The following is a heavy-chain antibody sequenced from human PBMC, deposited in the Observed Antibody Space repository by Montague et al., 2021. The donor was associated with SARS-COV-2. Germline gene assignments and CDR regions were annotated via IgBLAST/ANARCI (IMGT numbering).Heavy chain of an antibody. CDR2: INHGGST. J-gene: IGHJ6*03. CDR3: ARLRDGVVPSPILGVGPYYSYYYMDV. V-gene: IGHV4-34*01. CDR1: GTSFSGYY. D-gene: IGHD3-10*01. Sequence: SDSLSLTYAVHGTSFSGYYWNWIRQPPGKGLEWIGEINHGGSTKYSPSLKSRLTISADTSKNQFSLKLTSVAAADTAVYYCARLRDGVVPSPILGVGPYYSYYYMDVWGRGTTVTVSS.